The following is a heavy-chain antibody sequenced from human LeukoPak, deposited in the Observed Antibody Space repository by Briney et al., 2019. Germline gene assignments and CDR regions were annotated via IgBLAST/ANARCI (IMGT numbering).Heavy chain of an antibody. J-gene: IGHJ4*02. V-gene: IGHV3-21*01. CDR1: GFTFSSYS. D-gene: IGHD3-3*01. CDR3: ARVGFYDFWSGINFCDY. Sequence: GGSLRLSCAASGFTFSSYSVNWVRQAPGKGLEWVSSITSSSSTYYSDSVKGRFTISRDNAKNSLYLQMNSLRVEDTAVYYCARVGFYDFWSGINFCDYWGQGTLVTVSS. CDR2: ITSSSST.